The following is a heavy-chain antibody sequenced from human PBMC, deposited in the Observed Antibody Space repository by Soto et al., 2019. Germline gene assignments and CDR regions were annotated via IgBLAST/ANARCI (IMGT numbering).Heavy chain of an antibody. CDR3: ARATSDSSGYYYYYGMDV. CDR1: GYTFTSYG. Sequence: ASVKGSCKASGYTFTSYGISWVRQAPGQGLEWMGWISAYNGNTNYAQKLQGRVTMTTDTSTSTAYMELRSLRSDDTAVYYCARATSDSSGYYYYYGMDVWGQGTTVTVSS. CDR2: ISAYNGNT. V-gene: IGHV1-18*01. D-gene: IGHD3-22*01. J-gene: IGHJ6*02.